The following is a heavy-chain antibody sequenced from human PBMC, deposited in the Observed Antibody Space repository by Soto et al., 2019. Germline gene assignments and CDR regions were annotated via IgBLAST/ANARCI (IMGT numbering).Heavy chain of an antibody. Sequence: PGGSLRLSCAASGFTFSSYAMSWVRQAPGKGLEWVSAISISGGSTYYADSVKGRFTISRDNSKNTLYLQMNRLRAEDTAVYYCAKDVSPIRVLAGSRGMDVWGQGTTVTVSS. CDR2: ISISGGST. D-gene: IGHD3-3*02. CDR1: GFTFSSYA. CDR3: AKDVSPIRVLAGSRGMDV. V-gene: IGHV3-23*01. J-gene: IGHJ6*02.